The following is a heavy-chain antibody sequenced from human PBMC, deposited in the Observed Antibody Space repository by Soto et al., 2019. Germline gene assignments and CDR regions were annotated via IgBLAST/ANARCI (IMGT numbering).Heavy chain of an antibody. D-gene: IGHD3-22*01. Sequence: GGSLRLSCAASGFTFSSYAMSWVRQAPGEGLEWVSAISGSGGSTYCADSVKGRFTISRDNSKNTLYLQMNSLRAEDTAVYYCAKDLSRITMIVVVTLGLFDYGGQGTLVPVSS. V-gene: IGHV3-23*01. J-gene: IGHJ4*02. CDR2: ISGSGGST. CDR3: AKDLSRITMIVVVTLGLFDY. CDR1: GFTFSSYA.